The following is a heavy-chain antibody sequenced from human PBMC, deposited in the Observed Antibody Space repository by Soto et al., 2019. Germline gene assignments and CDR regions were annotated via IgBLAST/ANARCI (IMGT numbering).Heavy chain of an antibody. V-gene: IGHV1-46*01. D-gene: IGHD1-26*01. Sequence: ASVKVSCKASGYTFTASYMHWVRQAPGQGLEWMGIIDPSGGSTSYSQKFQGRVTMTRDTSTSTVYMELNSLRSEETAVFYCARDSGPYYRSDAFDKWGKATMVTXS. CDR3: ARDSGPYYRSDAFDK. J-gene: IGHJ3*02. CDR2: IDPSGGST. CDR1: GYTFTASY.